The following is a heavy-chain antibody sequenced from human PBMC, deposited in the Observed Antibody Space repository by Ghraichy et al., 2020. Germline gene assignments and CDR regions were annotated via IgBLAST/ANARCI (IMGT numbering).Heavy chain of an antibody. J-gene: IGHJ4*02. CDR2: ISWNSGSI. Sequence: GGSLRLSCAASGFTFDDYAMHWVRQAPGKGLEWVSGISWNSGSIGYADSVKGRFTISRDNAKNSLYLQMNSLRAEDTALYYCARGPSSTSAMIDYWGQGTLVTVSS. CDR1: GFTFDDYA. V-gene: IGHV3-9*01. CDR3: ARGPSSTSAMIDY. D-gene: IGHD2-2*01.